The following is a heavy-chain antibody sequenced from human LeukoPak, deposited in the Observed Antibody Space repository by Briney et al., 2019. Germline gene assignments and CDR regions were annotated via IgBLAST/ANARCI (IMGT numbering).Heavy chain of an antibody. V-gene: IGHV4-31*03. CDR2: IYYSGST. D-gene: IGHD6-19*01. J-gene: IGHJ3*02. CDR1: GGSISSGGYY. Sequence: TLSLTCTVSGGSISSGGYYWSWIRQHPGKGLEWIGYIYYSGSTYHNPSLKSRVTISVDTSKNQFSLKLSSVTAADTAVYYCARARWCPGNYSSGWYRAFDIWGQGTMVTVSS. CDR3: ARARWCPGNYSSGWYRAFDI.